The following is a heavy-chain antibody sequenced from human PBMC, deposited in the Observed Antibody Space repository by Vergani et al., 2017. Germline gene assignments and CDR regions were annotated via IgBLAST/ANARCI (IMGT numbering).Heavy chain of an antibody. J-gene: IGHJ4*02. V-gene: IGHV4-59*02. CDR2: VSFRGDT. D-gene: IGHD3-10*01. CDR1: GASVNSYY. CDR3: ARSRIYYCAGSPDY. Sequence: QVKLQESGPGLVKPSETLSLTCTVSGASVNSYYWSWIRQPPGKGLEWVGYVSFRGDTLYDPSVKGRMTISLNTSSNQFSLYLTSVTAADTAVYYCARSRIYYCAGSPDYWGQGTLVTVSS.